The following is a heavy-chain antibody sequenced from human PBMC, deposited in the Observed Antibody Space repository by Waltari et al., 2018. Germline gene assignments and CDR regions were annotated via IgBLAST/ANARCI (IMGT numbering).Heavy chain of an antibody. D-gene: IGHD5-18*01. CDR2: IYTSGST. CDR1: GGSISSGSYY. Sequence: QVQLQESGPGLVKPSQTLSLTCTVSGGSISSGSYYWRWIRQPAGKGLEWIGRIYTSGSTNYNPSLKSRVTISVDTSKNQFSLKLSSVTAADTAVYYCARSDGYRPSPHFDYWGQGTLVTVSS. J-gene: IGHJ4*02. V-gene: IGHV4-61*02. CDR3: ARSDGYRPSPHFDY.